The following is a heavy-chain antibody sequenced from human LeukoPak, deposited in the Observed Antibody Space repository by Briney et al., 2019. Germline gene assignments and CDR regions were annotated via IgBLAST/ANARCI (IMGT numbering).Heavy chain of an antibody. D-gene: IGHD1-1*01. CDR2: IYISGTT. V-gene: IGHV4-61*02. J-gene: IGHJ6*03. CDR1: GGSISSGSYY. CDR3: ARANDLNYYYYMDV. Sequence: PSETLSLTCTVSGGSISSGSYYWSWIRQPAGKGLEWIGRIYISGTTQYNPSLKSRVTISADTSKNQFSLKLFSVTAADTAVYYCARANDLNYYYYMDVWSKGTTVTVSS.